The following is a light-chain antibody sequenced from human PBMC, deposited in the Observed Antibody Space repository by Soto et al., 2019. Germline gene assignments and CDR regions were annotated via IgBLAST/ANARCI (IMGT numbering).Light chain of an antibody. CDR3: QQLNSYPRT. V-gene: IGKV1-9*01. CDR2: AAS. Sequence: DIQLTQSPSFLSASVGDRVTMTCRASQGISTFLAWYQQKPGKAPKLLIYAASTLQSGVPSRFSGSGSGTDFTLTLSNLQPEDFATYFCQQLNSYPRTFGQGTKVDIK. J-gene: IGKJ1*01. CDR1: QGISTF.